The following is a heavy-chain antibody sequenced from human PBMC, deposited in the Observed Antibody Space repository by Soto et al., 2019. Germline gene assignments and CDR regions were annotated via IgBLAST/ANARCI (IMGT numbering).Heavy chain of an antibody. V-gene: IGHV1-46*03. CDR2: INPRGGSA. CDR3: TRVTIAGARNGFEI. D-gene: IGHD2-21*01. CDR1: GYSFTSYY. J-gene: IGHJ3*02. Sequence: QVQLVQPEAEVKKPGASVTVSCKASGYSFTSYYILWVRQAPGQGLEWMGIINPRGGSASYAQKFQGRITMTRDTSTSTVYMELSSLRSEDTAVYYCTRVTIAGARNGFEIWGQGTMVTVSS.